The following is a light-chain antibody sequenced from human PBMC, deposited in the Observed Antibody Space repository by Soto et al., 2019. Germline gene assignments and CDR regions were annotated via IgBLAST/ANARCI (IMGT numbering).Light chain of an antibody. CDR1: QGISTY. CDR2: AAT. J-gene: IGKJ4*01. Sequence: DIQLTQSPSFLSASVGDRVTITCRASQGISTYLAWYQQKPGKAPKVLIYAATTLQSGVPSRFSGSGSGTEFTLTISSLQPEDSATYYCQQLNTYPLTFGGGTKVQIK. V-gene: IGKV1-9*01. CDR3: QQLNTYPLT.